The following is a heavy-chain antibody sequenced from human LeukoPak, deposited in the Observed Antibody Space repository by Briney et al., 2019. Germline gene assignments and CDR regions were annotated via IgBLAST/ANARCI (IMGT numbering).Heavy chain of an antibody. CDR1: AFTFSSYA. V-gene: IGHV3-33*06. Sequence: PGGSLRLSCAASAFTFSSYAMHWVRQAPGKGLEWVAVIWYDGSNEYYADSVKGRFTISRDNSKNTLYLQMNSVRAEDTAVYYCAKESEAFDIWARGQWSPSLQ. J-gene: IGHJ3*02. CDR2: IWYDGSNE. CDR3: AKESEAFDI.